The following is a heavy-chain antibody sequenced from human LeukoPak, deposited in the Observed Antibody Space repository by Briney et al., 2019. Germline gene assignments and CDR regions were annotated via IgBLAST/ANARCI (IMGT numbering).Heavy chain of an antibody. Sequence: PGGSLRLSCAGSGFTFSSYTMTWVRQGPGKGLEWVSSISSSSTYIYYADSVKGRFTISRDNAKNSLYLQMNSLRAEDTAVYYCAREDVPGYYDTSGYFSWGQGTLVTVSS. V-gene: IGHV3-21*01. CDR3: AREDVPGYYDTSGYFS. CDR1: GFTFSSYT. D-gene: IGHD3-22*01. J-gene: IGHJ4*02. CDR2: ISSSSTYI.